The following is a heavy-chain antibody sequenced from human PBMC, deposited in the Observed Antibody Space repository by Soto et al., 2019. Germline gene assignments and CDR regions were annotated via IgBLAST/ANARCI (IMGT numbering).Heavy chain of an antibody. V-gene: IGHV3-21*01. J-gene: IGHJ6*02. CDR3: ARGGSPERQNDGASYHYYPMDV. CDR2: ISHHSDYI. D-gene: IGHD3-22*01. CDR1: GSTFASYS. Sequence: VCLRLPGAACGSTFASYSMLWVRQAPGKGLEGGASISHHSDYIYHADSVKGRFTVSRDNAKNSLFLEMTILRDEDTAVYYCARGGSPERQNDGASYHYYPMDVWGQGTTVTVSS.